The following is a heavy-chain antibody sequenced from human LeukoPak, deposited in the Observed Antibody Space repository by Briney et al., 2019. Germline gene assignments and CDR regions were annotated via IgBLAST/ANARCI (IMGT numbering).Heavy chain of an antibody. V-gene: IGHV3-33*01. D-gene: IGHD4-17*01. J-gene: IGHJ3*02. CDR1: GFTFSSYG. CDR2: IWYDGSNK. CDR3: ARELTTVTTTGDAFDI. Sequence: PGGSLRLSCAASGFTFSSYGMHWVRQAPGKGLEWVAVIWYDGSNKYYADSVKGRFTISRDNSKNTLYLQMNSLRAEDTAVYYCARELTTVTTTGDAFDIWGRGTMVTVSS.